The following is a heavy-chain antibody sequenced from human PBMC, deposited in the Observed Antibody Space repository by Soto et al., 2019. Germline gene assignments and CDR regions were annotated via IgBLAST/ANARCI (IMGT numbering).Heavy chain of an antibody. Sequence: QVQLVESGGGVVQPGRSLRLSCAASGFTFGSYGMHWVRQAPGKGLEWVAVIWYDGSNKYYADSVKGRFTISRDNSNNTLYLQMNSLRAEDTAVYYCPREVQWLEYYFDYWGQGPQVAVSS. CDR2: IWYDGSNK. D-gene: IGHD6-19*01. CDR3: PREVQWLEYYFDY. V-gene: IGHV3-33*01. CDR1: GFTFGSYG. J-gene: IGHJ4*02.